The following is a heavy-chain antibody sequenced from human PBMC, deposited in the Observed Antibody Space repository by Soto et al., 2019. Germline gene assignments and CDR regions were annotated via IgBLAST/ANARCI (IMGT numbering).Heavy chain of an antibody. J-gene: IGHJ6*02. V-gene: IGHV3-9*01. Sequence: GGCLSPSCAPSGFTFDIYAMHWVRPAPGKGLEWVSGISWNSGSRGYADSVKGRFTISRDNAKNSLYLQMNSLRAEDTALYYCAKDSSGYCSSTSCYWTYYGMDVWGQGTTVTVSS. CDR1: GFTFDIYA. D-gene: IGHD2-2*03. CDR2: ISWNSGSR. CDR3: AKDSSGYCSSTSCYWTYYGMDV.